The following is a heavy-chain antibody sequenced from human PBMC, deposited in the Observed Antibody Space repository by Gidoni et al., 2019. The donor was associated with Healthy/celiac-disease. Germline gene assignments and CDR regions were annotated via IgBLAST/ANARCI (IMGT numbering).Heavy chain of an antibody. V-gene: IGHV4-39*01. CDR3: ARHRIAAAGTFGWFDP. CDR1: GGSISSSSYY. CDR2: IYYSGST. Sequence: QLQLQESGPGLVKPSETLSLTCAVSGGSISSSSYYWGWIRQPPGKVQEWIGSIYYSGSTYYNPSLKSRVTISVDTSKNQFSLKLSSVTAADTAVYYCARHRIAAAGTFGWFDPWGQGTRGHRLL. D-gene: IGHD6-13*01. J-gene: IGHJ5*02.